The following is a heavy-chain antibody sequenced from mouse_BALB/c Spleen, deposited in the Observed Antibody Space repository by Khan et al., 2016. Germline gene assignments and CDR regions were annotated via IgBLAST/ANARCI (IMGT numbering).Heavy chain of an antibody. J-gene: IGHJ1*01. CDR2: IDPANGNT. V-gene: IGHV14-3*02. Sequence: VQLKQSGAELVKPGASVKLSCTASGFNIKDTYMHWVKQRPEQGLEWIGRIDPANGNTKYDPKFQGKATITADTSSNTAYLQLSSLTSEDTAVYNCATWDWYFDVWGAGTTVTVSS. CDR3: ATWDWYFDV. CDR1: GFNIKDTY. D-gene: IGHD4-1*01.